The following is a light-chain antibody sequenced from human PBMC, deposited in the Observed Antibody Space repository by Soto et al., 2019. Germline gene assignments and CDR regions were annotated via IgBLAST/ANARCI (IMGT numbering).Light chain of an antibody. Sequence: EIVLTQSPVTLSLSPGERAALSCRASQSVSSYLAWYQQKPGQAPRLLIYHTSNRATGIPARFSGSGSGTDFTLTISSLEPEDFAVYYCHQRQSWPRTFGQGTKVDI. CDR3: HQRQSWPRT. CDR2: HTS. J-gene: IGKJ1*01. V-gene: IGKV3-11*01. CDR1: QSVSSY.